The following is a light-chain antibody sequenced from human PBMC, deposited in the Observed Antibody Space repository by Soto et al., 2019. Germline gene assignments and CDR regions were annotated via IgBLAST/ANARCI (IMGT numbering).Light chain of an antibody. CDR3: QQYNNGPTYT. Sequence: EIVMTQSPATLSVSPGERATLSCRASQSISSSLAWYQQKPGQAPRLLIYGASTRATGIPARFSGSGSGTEFTLTISSLQSEDFAVYYCQQYNNGPTYTLGQGTKLESK. J-gene: IGKJ2*01. CDR2: GAS. V-gene: IGKV3-15*01. CDR1: QSISSS.